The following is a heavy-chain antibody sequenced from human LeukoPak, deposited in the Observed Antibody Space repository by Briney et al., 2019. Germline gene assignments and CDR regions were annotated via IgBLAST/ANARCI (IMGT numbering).Heavy chain of an antibody. CDR3: ARSKITGTTYVDY. CDR1: GGSISSSSYY. CDR2: IYYSGST. J-gene: IGHJ4*02. V-gene: IGHV4-39*01. Sequence: SETLSLTCTVSGGSISSSSYYWGWIRQPPGKGLEWIGSIYYSGSTYYNPSLKSRVTISVDTSKSQFSLKLSSVTAADTAVYYCARSKITGTTYVDYWGQGTLVTVSS. D-gene: IGHD1-7*01.